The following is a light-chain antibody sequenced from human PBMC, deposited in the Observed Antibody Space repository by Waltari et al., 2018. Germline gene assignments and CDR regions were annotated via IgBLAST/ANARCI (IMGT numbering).Light chain of an antibody. CDR2: GTF. CDR1: QSVTSIS. Sequence: IVMTQSPGTLSLSPGERATLSCRASQSVTSISLGWYQQKPGQAHRLLIYGTFNRDTGIPDRLSGSGSATDFTLTISRLEPEDFAVYYCEQYDGSVVTFGGGTKVEIK. V-gene: IGKV3-20*01. CDR3: EQYDGSVVT. J-gene: IGKJ4*01.